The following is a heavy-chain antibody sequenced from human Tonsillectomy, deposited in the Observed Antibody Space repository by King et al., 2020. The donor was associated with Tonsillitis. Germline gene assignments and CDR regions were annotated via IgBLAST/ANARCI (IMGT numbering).Heavy chain of an antibody. V-gene: IGHV3-21*01. Sequence: VQLVESGGGLVKPGGSLRLSCAASGFTFSSYSMNWVRQAPGKGLEWVSSISSSSSYIFYADSVKGRFTISRDNAKNSLYLQMNSLRAEDTALYYCARGGSPGGWYLDYCGQGTLVPVSS. D-gene: IGHD6-19*01. CDR2: ISSSSSYI. J-gene: IGHJ4*02. CDR3: ARGGSPGGWYLDY. CDR1: GFTFSSYS.